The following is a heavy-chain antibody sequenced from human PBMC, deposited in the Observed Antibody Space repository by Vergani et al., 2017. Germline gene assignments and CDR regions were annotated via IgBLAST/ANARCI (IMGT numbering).Heavy chain of an antibody. V-gene: IGHV3-7*04. Sequence: EVQLVESGGGLVQPGGSLRLSCAASGFTFSSYWMSWVRQAPGKGLEWVANIKQDGSEKYYVDSVKGRFTISRDNDKNSLYLQMNSLRAEDTAVYYCARDADYGSGRLNWFDPWGQGTLVTVSS. CDR3: ARDADYGSGRLNWFDP. CDR2: IKQDGSEK. CDR1: GFTFSSYW. D-gene: IGHD3-10*01. J-gene: IGHJ5*02.